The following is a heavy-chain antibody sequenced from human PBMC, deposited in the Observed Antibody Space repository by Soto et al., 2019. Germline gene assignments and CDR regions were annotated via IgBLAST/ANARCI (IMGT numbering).Heavy chain of an antibody. V-gene: IGHV3-30*18. Sequence: QVQLVESGGGVVQPGRSLRLSCAASGFTFSSYGMHWVRRAPGKGLEWVAVISYDGSNKYYADSVKGRFTISRDNSKNTLYLQMNSLRAEDTAVYYCAKDHMGHCSGGSCYTLYYGMDVWGQGTTVTVSS. CDR3: AKDHMGHCSGGSCYTLYYGMDV. CDR2: ISYDGSNK. J-gene: IGHJ6*02. CDR1: GFTFSSYG. D-gene: IGHD2-15*01.